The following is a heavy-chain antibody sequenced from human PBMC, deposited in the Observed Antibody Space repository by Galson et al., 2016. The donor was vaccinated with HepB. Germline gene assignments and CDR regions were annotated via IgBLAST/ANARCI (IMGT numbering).Heavy chain of an antibody. CDR3: AKERGWYGGPNYGS. CDR2: ISGAGGTT. CDR1: GFTFSNYA. D-gene: IGHD2-15*01. V-gene: IGHV3-23*01. J-gene: IGHJ5*02. Sequence: SLRLSCAVSGFTFSNYAMTWVRRAPGKGLEWVSDISGAGGTTHYADSVKGRFTISRDNSRDTLYLQMDRLRAADTAVYYCAKERGWYGGPNYGSWGQGTLVTVSS.